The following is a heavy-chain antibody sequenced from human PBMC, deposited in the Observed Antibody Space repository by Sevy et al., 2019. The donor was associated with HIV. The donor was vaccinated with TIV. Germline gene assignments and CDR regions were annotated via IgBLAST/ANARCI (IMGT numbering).Heavy chain of an antibody. J-gene: IGHJ3*02. V-gene: IGHV3-13*01. CDR2: IGTAGDT. Sequence: GGSLRLSCAASGFTFSSYDMHWVRQATGKGLERVSAIGTAGDTYYPGSVKGRFTISRENAKNSLYLQMNSLRAGDTAVYYCARREVRGVNGAFDIWGQGTMVTVSS. D-gene: IGHD3-10*01. CDR3: ARREVRGVNGAFDI. CDR1: GFTFSSYD.